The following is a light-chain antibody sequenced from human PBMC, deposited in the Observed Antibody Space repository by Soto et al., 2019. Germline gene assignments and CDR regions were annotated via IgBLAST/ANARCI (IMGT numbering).Light chain of an antibody. Sequence: DIQMTQSPSSLSASVGDRFTITCRASQGISSWLAWYQQKPGKAPKLLIFAASSLESGVPSRFSGSGSGTEFTLTISTLQPDDFATYYCQQYNTYPWTFGQGTKVDIK. CDR2: AAS. V-gene: IGKV1D-16*01. CDR1: QGISSW. CDR3: QQYNTYPWT. J-gene: IGKJ1*01.